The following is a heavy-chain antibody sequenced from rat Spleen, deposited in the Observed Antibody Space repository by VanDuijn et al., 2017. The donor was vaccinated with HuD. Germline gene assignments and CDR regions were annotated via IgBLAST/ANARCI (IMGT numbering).Heavy chain of an antibody. CDR1: GFTISNFD. CDR2: INFDGSGT. CDR3: ARPSYGYPFAY. J-gene: IGHJ3*01. V-gene: IGHV5-7*01. Sequence: EVQLVESGGGLVQPGRSMKLSCAASGFTISNFDMAWVRQTPTKGLEWVASINFDGSGTYYRDSVKGRFTISRDDAKNSLYIQMDSLRSEDTATYYCARPSYGYPFAYWGQGTLVTVSS. D-gene: IGHD1-7*01.